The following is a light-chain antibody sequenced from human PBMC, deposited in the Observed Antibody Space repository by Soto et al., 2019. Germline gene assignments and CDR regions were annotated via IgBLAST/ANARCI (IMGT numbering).Light chain of an antibody. CDR2: AAS. J-gene: IGKJ5*01. CDR3: QKLNSYPQN. CDR1: QTISSW. Sequence: DIQITHSPSTLSGSVVDRVTITFLASQTISSWLAWYQQKPGKAPKLLIYAASTLQSGVPSRFSGSGSGPVFTLTISSLQPEDSATYFCQKLNSYPQNFGQGTRLEIK. V-gene: IGKV1-5*01.